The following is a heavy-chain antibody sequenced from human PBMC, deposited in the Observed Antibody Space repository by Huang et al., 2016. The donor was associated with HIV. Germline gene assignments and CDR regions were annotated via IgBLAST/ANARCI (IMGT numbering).Heavy chain of an antibody. CDR1: GGSFSGYY. V-gene: IGHV4-34*01. CDR3: ASLFFDY. CDR2: INHSGSP. Sequence: QVQLQQWGAGVLKPSETLSLTCAVYGGSFSGYYGSWIRQSPGKGLEWIGEINHSGSPNYNPSLKSRVTMSVDTSKNQFSLKLSSVTAADTAVYYCASLFFDYWGQGILVTVSS. J-gene: IGHJ4*02.